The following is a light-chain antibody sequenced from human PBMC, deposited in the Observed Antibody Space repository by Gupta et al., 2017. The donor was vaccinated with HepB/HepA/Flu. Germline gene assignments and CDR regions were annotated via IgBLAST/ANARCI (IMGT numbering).Light chain of an antibody. Sequence: QSALTQSASVSGSPGQSITISCTVTSRDVADYVYFSWYRQHPGKAPELMIYDVTNRPAGVSNRCSGSKPGDTASLTISGLQADDEAHYYCTSYTRRNTLVFGTGTQVTVL. CDR3: TSYTRRNTLV. CDR2: DVT. J-gene: IGLJ1*01. CDR1: SRDVADYVY. V-gene: IGLV2-14*03.